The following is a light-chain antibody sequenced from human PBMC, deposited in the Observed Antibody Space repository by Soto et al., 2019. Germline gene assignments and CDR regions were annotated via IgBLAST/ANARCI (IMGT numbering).Light chain of an antibody. Sequence: VMTQSPATLSVSPGERATLSCRASQSVSSNLAWYQQKPGQAPRLLIYGASTRATGIPARFSGSGSGTEFTLTISSLQSEDFAVYYCQQYDNWPPWTFGQGTKVEIK. V-gene: IGKV3D-15*01. J-gene: IGKJ1*01. CDR1: QSVSSN. CDR2: GAS. CDR3: QQYDNWPPWT.